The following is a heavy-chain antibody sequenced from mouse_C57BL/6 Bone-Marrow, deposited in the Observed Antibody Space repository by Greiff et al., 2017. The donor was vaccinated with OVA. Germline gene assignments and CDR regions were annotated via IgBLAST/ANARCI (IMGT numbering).Heavy chain of an antibody. CDR3: ARCRAGSPFAY. D-gene: IGHD4-1*01. CDR2: IDPSDSYT. V-gene: IGHV1-69*01. Sequence: VKLQQPGAELVMPGASVKLSCKASGYTFTSYWMHWVKQRPGQGLEWIGEIDPSDSYTNYNQKFKGKSTLTVDKSSSTAYMQLSSLTSEDSAVYYCARCRAGSPFAYWGQGTLVTVSA. CDR1: GYTFTSYW. J-gene: IGHJ3*01.